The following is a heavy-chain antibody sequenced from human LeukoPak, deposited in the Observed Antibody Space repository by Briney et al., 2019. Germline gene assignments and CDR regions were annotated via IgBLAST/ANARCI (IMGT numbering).Heavy chain of an antibody. V-gene: IGHV4-59*01. D-gene: IGHD3-10*01. CDR2: IYYSGST. CDR3: ARAGVLSNPNSDWYFDL. J-gene: IGHJ2*01. CDR1: GGSISSYY. Sequence: PSETLSLTCTVSGGSISSYYWNWIRQPPGKGLEWIGYIYYSGSTNYNPSLERRVTISVDTSKNQFSLKLSSVTAADTAVYYCARAGVLSNPNSDWYFDLWGRGTLVTVSS.